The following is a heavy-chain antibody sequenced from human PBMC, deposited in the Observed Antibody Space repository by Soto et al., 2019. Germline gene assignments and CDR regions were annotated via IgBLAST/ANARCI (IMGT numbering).Heavy chain of an antibody. CDR3: ARAISALFDY. Sequence: PSETLSLTCAVYGGSFSGYYWSWIRQPPGKGLEWIGEINHSGSTTSNPSLKRRDTISVDTSKNQFSLKLSSVTAADTAVYYCARAISALFDYWGQGTLVTVSS. D-gene: IGHD2-2*02. J-gene: IGHJ4*02. CDR1: GGSFSGYY. CDR2: INHSGST. V-gene: IGHV4-34*01.